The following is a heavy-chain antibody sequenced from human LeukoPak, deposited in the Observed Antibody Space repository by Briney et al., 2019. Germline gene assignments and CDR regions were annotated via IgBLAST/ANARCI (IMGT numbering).Heavy chain of an antibody. V-gene: IGHV1-69*02. CDR1: GGAFNSYT. D-gene: IGHD1-1*01. Sequence: SVKVSCKASGGAFNSYTITWVRQAPGQGLELMGRIIPILGIANYAQKFQRRVTITADKSTSTAYMELSSLRSEDTAVYYCAINRNDWGQGTLVTVSS. CDR3: AINRND. CDR2: IIPILGIA. J-gene: IGHJ4*02.